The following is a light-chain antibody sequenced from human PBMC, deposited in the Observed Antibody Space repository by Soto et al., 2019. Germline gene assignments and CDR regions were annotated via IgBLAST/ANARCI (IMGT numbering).Light chain of an antibody. CDR2: KAS. V-gene: IGKV1-5*03. CDR1: QSISSW. Sequence: GATVTITCRASQSISSWLAWYQQKPGKAPKLLIYKASSLESGVPSRFSGSGYGTEFNLTISRLQPDDVATYYCLQYSSHSWTFGQGTKVDIK. J-gene: IGKJ1*01. CDR3: LQYSSHSWT.